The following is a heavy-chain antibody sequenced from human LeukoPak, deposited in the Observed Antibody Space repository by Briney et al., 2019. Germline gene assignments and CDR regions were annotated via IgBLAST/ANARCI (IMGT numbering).Heavy chain of an antibody. CDR2: IKSDGST. V-gene: IGHV3-74*01. CDR1: GFTFSSYW. D-gene: IGHD3-22*01. J-gene: IGHJ1*01. Sequence: GGSLRLSCAASGFTFSSYWMHWVRQAPGKGMVWVSRIKSDGSTNYADSVQGRFTISRDNAKNTVSPQMNSLRAEDTGVYYCARAPSEIGGYYPEYFRHWGQGTLVTVSS. CDR3: ARAPSEIGGYYPEYFRH.